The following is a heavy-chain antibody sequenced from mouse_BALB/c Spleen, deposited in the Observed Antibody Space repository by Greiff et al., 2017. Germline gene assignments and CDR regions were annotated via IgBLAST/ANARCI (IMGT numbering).Heavy chain of an antibody. CDR3: ARSSYDGYGFAY. V-gene: IGHV1-18*01. CDR1: GYTFTDYN. D-gene: IGHD2-3*01. CDR2: INPNNGGT. J-gene: IGHJ3*01. Sequence: EVQLQQSGPELVKPGASVKIPCKASGYTFTDYNMDWVKQSHGKSLEWIGDINPNNGGTIYNQKFKGKATLTVDKSSSTAYMELRSLTSEDSAVYYCARSSYDGYGFAYWGQGTLVTVSA.